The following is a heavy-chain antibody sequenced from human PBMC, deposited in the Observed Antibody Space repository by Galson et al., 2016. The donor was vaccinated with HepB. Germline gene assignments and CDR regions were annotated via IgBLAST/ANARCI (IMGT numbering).Heavy chain of an antibody. V-gene: IGHV4-31*03. Sequence: TLSLTCNVSGGSISSGGFYWSWIRQHPGKGLEWIGYVYYNGNALHNPSLKSRITLSVDTSKNQSSLRLTSVTAADTAVYYCARDNSRFRGYNSRPLRGLDVWGQGTTVTVS. D-gene: IGHD4-23*01. CDR3: ARDNSRFRGYNSRPLRGLDV. CDR1: GGSISSGGFY. J-gene: IGHJ6*02. CDR2: VYYNGNA.